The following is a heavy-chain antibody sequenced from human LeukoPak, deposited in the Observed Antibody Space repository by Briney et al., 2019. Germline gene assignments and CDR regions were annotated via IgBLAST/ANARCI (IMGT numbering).Heavy chain of an antibody. D-gene: IGHD1-26*01. CDR3: VRDKGGRSGAIYYDAFDV. J-gene: IGHJ3*01. CDR1: GFTFNTYW. Sequence: RSGGSLRLXCAASGFTFNTYWMIWVRRAPGKGLEWVANIDQGGSTKYYVDSLKGRFTISRDNAKNSLYLQMNSLRAEDTAVYYCVRDKGGRSGAIYYDAFDVWGQGTMVTVSS. CDR2: IDQGGSTK. V-gene: IGHV3-7*01.